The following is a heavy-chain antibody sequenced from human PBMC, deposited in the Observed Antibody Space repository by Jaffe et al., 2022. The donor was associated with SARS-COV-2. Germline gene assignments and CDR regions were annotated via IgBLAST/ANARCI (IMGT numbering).Heavy chain of an antibody. J-gene: IGHJ4*02. Sequence: EVQLVESGGGLVKPGRSLRLSCTASGFTFGDYAMSWFRQAPGKGLEWVGFIRSKAYGGTTEYAASVKGRFTISRDDSKSIAYLQMNSLKTEDTAVYYCTRVVGTDIDYWGQGTLVTVSS. CDR2: IRSKAYGGTT. V-gene: IGHV3-49*05. D-gene: IGHD1-7*01. CDR3: TRVVGTDIDY. CDR1: GFTFGDYA.